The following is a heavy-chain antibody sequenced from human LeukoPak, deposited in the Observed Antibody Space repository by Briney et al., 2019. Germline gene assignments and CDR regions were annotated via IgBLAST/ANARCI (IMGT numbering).Heavy chain of an antibody. CDR3: ARIYDSSGYFNDY. CDR1: GFTFSSYE. Sequence: GGSLRLSCAASGFTFSSYEMNWVRQAPGKGLEWVSFISSSSSYIYYADSVKGRFTISRDNAKNSLYLQMNSLRGEDTAVYYCARIYDSSGYFNDYWGQGTLVTVSS. CDR2: ISSSSSYI. J-gene: IGHJ4*02. V-gene: IGHV3-21*01. D-gene: IGHD3-22*01.